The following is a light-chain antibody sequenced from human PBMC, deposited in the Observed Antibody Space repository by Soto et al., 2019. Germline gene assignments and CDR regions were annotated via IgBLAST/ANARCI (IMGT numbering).Light chain of an antibody. CDR1: RSVLYSSNNNNY. CDR3: QQYYSTPYT. J-gene: IGKJ2*01. V-gene: IGKV4-1*01. CDR2: WAS. Sequence: DIVMTQSPDSLAVSLGERATINCKSSRSVLYSSNNNNYLAWYQQKPGQPPKLLIYWASTRESGVPDRFSGSGSATDFTLTISSLQAEDVAVYYCQQYYSTPYTFGQGTKLEI.